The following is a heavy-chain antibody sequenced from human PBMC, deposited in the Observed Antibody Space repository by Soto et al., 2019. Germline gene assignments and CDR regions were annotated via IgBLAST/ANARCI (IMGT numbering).Heavy chain of an antibody. CDR2: ISSSSSTI. D-gene: IGHD3-3*01. CDR1: GFTFSSYS. J-gene: IGHJ6*03. V-gene: IGHV3-48*01. CDR3: ASLYYDFWSGYYSRSWYYYYMDV. Sequence: PGGSLRLSCAALGFTFSSYSMNWVRQAPGKGLEWVSYISSSSSTIYYADSVKGRFTISRDNAKTSLYLQMNSLRAEDTAVYYCASLYYDFWSGYYSRSWYYYYMDVWGKGTTVTVSS.